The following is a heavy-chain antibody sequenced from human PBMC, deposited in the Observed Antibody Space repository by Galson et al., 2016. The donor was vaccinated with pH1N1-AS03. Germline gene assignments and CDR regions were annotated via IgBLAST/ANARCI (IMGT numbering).Heavy chain of an antibody. V-gene: IGHV1-69*05. Sequence: SVKVSCKASGGTFDNHPINWVRQAPGQGLEWMGGFIPIFGTTNYALKYQGRVTFTTDDSTTTVYMELSNLRSDDTAVYYCARNSDSPGAFDVWGQGTLLSVSS. CDR3: ARNSDSPGAFDV. D-gene: IGHD1-7*01. CDR2: FIPIFGTT. J-gene: IGHJ3*01. CDR1: GGTFDNHP.